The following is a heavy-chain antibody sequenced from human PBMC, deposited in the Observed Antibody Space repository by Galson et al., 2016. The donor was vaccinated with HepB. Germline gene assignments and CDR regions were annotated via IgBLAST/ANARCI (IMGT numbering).Heavy chain of an antibody. CDR3: ARVGSDILTGADNWFDP. D-gene: IGHD3-9*01. Sequence: QSGAEVKKPGESLRISCTGSGYSFTSYWISWVRQMPGKGLEWMGRIDPSDSYTNYSPSFQGHVTFSADKSLSTVYLHWSSLKASDTAMYYCARVGSDILTGADNWFDPCGQGTLVTVSS. V-gene: IGHV5-10-1*01. CDR2: IDPSDSYT. J-gene: IGHJ5*02. CDR1: GYSFTSYW.